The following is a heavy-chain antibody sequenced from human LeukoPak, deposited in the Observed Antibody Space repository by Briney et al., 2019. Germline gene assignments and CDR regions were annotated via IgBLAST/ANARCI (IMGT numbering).Heavy chain of an antibody. Sequence: GGSLRLSCAVSGFIFSKYWMSWVRQAQGKGLEWVANIKEDGSDQYYVDSVKGRFTISRDDAKNSLYLQMNSLRAEDTAVYYCARDRGGMDVWGQGTTVTVSS. CDR3: ARDRGGMDV. CDR1: GFIFSKYW. CDR2: IKEDGSDQ. V-gene: IGHV3-7*01. J-gene: IGHJ6*02.